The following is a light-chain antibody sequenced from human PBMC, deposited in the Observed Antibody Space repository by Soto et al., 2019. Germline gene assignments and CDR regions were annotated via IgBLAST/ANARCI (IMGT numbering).Light chain of an antibody. Sequence: EIVMTQSPATLSMSPGERATLSCRASQSISSNLDWYQQKPGQAPRLLIYGASTRATGIPARFSGSGSGTDFTFTISRLQSEDVAICYCQQYNNWPPLYTFGQATKLSNK. CDR1: QSISSN. CDR3: QQYNNWPPLYT. CDR2: GAS. J-gene: IGKJ2*01. V-gene: IGKV3-15*01.